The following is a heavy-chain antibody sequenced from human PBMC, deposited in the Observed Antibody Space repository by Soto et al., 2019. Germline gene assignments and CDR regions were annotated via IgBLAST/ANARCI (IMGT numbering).Heavy chain of an antibody. Sequence: SETLSLTCTVSGGSISSGGYYWSWIRQHPGKGLEWIGYIYYSGSTYYNPSLKSRVTISVDTSKNQFSLKLSSVTAADTAVYYCARQYGSGSYYGVPDWFDPWGQGTLVTVSS. CDR2: IYYSGST. CDR1: GGSISSGGYY. V-gene: IGHV4-31*03. D-gene: IGHD3-10*01. CDR3: ARQYGSGSYYGVPDWFDP. J-gene: IGHJ5*02.